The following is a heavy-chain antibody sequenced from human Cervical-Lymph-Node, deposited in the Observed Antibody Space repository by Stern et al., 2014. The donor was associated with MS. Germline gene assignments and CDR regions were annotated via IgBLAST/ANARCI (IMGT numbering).Heavy chain of an antibody. CDR1: GFAVSSSS. J-gene: IGHJ4*02. CDR3: ASRGNIYGWVY. CDR2: ISASGTTI. D-gene: IGHD5-18*01. Sequence: VQLVESGGDLVQPGGSLRLSCAASGFAVSSSSMNWVRQAPGTGLEGVSYISASGTTIHYAASVKGRFTISRDNGKNSLYLQMRSLRDEDTAVYYCASRGNIYGWVYWGQGTLVTVSS. V-gene: IGHV3-48*02.